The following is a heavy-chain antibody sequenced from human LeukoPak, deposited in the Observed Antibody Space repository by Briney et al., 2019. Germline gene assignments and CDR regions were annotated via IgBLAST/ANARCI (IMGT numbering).Heavy chain of an antibody. CDR2: IKEDGSEK. J-gene: IGHJ4*02. V-gene: IGHV3-7*01. Sequence: GRSLRLSCAGSGFTFSSKWMTWVRQAPGMGLEWVANIKEDGSEKYFVDSVKGRFTTSRDNAKNTLYLQMNSLRAEDTAVYYCARGRVQNDYWGQGTLVTVSS. CDR1: GFTFSSKW. D-gene: IGHD1-1*01. CDR3: ARGRVQNDY.